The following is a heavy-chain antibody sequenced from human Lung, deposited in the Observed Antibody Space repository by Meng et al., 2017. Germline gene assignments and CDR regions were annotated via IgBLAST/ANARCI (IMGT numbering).Heavy chain of an antibody. CDR1: AVTFTSFS. J-gene: IGHJ5*02. Sequence: QLCDSGGGSLPPGASLSLSCAATAVTFTSFSMTRFPQAPVKRREWVSTISSTGDSTFSPDSVKGRFLVSRDNSKNTLYLQMNSLRAEDTAIYYCAKEAAMASWGQGTLVTVSS. V-gene: IGHV3-23*01. CDR2: ISSTGDST. D-gene: IGHD5-18*01. CDR3: AKEAAMAS.